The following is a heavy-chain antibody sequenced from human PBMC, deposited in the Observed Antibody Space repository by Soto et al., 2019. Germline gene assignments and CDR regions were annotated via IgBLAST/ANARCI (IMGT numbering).Heavy chain of an antibody. D-gene: IGHD3-9*01. CDR3: ARDLRSFGWLSSANWLDP. J-gene: IGHJ5*02. CDR1: GFTFSSYS. Sequence: EVQLVESGGGLVKPGGSLRLSCAASGFTFSSYSMNWVRQAPGKGLEWVSSISSSSSYIYYADSVKGRFTISRDNAKNSLYLQMNSLRGEDTAVYDCARDLRSFGWLSSANWLDPWGQGTLVSVSS. V-gene: IGHV3-21*01. CDR2: ISSSSSYI.